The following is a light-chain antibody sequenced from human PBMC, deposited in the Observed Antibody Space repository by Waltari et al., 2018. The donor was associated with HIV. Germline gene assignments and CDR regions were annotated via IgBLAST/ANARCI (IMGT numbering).Light chain of an antibody. J-gene: IGLJ3*02. CDR2: RNS. CDR3: AAWDDSLSGWV. V-gene: IGLV1-47*01. Sequence: QSALTQPPSTSGTPGQTVTIPCSGSSSNIGDNYVSWYQQLPGTAPKLLIYRNSQRPSGVRDRFSGSKSGTSASLASNVLRSEDEAEYHCAAWDDSLSGWVFGGGTNLTVL. CDR1: SSNIGDNY.